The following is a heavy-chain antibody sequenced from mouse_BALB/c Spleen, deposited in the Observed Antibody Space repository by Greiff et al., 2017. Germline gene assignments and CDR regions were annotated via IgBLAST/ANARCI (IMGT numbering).Heavy chain of an antibody. CDR3: ARDGGYDAGYWYFDV. Sequence: EVQVVESGGGLVKPGGSLKLSCAASGFTFSDYYMYWVRQTPEKRLEWVATISDGGSYTYYPDSVKGRFTISRDNAKNNLYLQMSSLKSEDTAMYYCARDGGYDAGYWYFDVWGAGTTVTVSS. CDR2: ISDGGSYT. V-gene: IGHV5-4*02. D-gene: IGHD2-2*01. J-gene: IGHJ1*01. CDR1: GFTFSDYY.